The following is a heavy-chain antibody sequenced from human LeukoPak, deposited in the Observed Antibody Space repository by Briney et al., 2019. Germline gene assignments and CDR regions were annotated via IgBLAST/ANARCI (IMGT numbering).Heavy chain of an antibody. V-gene: IGHV3-7*01. D-gene: IGHD3-22*01. J-gene: IGHJ3*02. CDR3: TRDRNYYDSSGYYDAFDI. CDR1: GFTFSSYW. Sequence: GGSLRLSCAASGFTFSSYWMIWARQAPGKGLEWVANIKEDGSKIYYVDSVKGRFTISRDNAKNSLYLQMNSLRAEDTAVYFCTRDRNYYDSSGYYDAFDIWGQGTMVTVSS. CDR2: IKEDGSKI.